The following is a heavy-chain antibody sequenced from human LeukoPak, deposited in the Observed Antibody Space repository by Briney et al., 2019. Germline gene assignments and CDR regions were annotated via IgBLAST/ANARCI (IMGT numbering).Heavy chain of an antibody. V-gene: IGHV4-59*02. J-gene: IGHJ4*02. D-gene: IGHD3-10*01. CDR1: GDSVTSHG. Sequence: SETLSLTCSVSGDSVTSHGWSWVRQPPGKGLEWIGYVYASGANSDNCNPSLKSRITISVDTSRNRFSLRLNSVTAADTAIYYCARDNVGSLDFWGQGILVTVSS. CDR3: ARDNVGSLDF. CDR2: VYASGAN.